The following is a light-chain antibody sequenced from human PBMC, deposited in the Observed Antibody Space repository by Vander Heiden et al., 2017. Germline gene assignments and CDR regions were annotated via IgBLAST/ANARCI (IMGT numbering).Light chain of an antibody. J-gene: IGLJ2*01. Sequence: QSVLTQPPSVSGAPGQRVTISCPGSGSNIGAGYDVNWCQQLPETAPHLLIFGNNNRRSGVPDRFSGSTSGTSAAPAIAGLQAEEEADYYCQSYDSSRSGSGVFGGGTKLTVL. CDR3: QSYDSSRSGSGV. V-gene: IGLV1-40*01. CDR2: GNN. CDR1: GSNIGAGYD.